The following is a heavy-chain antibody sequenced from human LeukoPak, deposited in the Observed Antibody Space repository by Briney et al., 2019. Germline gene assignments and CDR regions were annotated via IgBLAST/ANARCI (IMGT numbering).Heavy chain of an antibody. J-gene: IGHJ4*02. V-gene: IGHV3-30-3*02. D-gene: IGHD2-2*01. CDR2: VSDGGGDE. CDR3: AKPGRYCSSTRCYTYFEN. CDR1: GFIFRSYA. Sequence: GGSLRLSCAASGFIFRSYAIHWVRQAPGKGLEWAAVVSDGGGDECYADSVKGRFTISRDNSNSTLYLQMNSLRPEDTAVYYCAKPGRYCSSTRCYTYFENWGQGTLVTVSS.